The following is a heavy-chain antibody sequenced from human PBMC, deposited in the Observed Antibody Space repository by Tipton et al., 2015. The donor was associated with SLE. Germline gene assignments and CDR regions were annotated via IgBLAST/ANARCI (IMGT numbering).Heavy chain of an antibody. CDR2: FTPISDPP. D-gene: IGHD2-21*02. J-gene: IGHJ4*02. CDR3: ARDNDGDFLI. Sequence: QLVQSGPEVKKPGSSVKVSCKASGGTFSRSAISWLRQAPGQGLEWMGGFTPISDPPNYAQKFLGRVAITADESASTVHMELSSLTSEDTAVYFCARDNDGDFLIWGQGTLVTVSS. V-gene: IGHV1-69*01. CDR1: GGTFSRSA.